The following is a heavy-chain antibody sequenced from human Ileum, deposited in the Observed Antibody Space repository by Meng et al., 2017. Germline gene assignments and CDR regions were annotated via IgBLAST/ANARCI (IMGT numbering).Heavy chain of an antibody. CDR2: ISYDGSNK. CDR3: ASESVSGFGEFSLDY. Sequence: GESLKISCAASGFTFSSYAMHWVRQAPGKGLEWVAVISYDGSNKYDADSVKGRFTISRDNSKNALYLQMNSLRAEDTAVYYCASESVSGFGEFSLDYWGQGTLVTVSS. CDR1: GFTFSSYA. V-gene: IGHV3-30*04. J-gene: IGHJ4*02. D-gene: IGHD3-10*01.